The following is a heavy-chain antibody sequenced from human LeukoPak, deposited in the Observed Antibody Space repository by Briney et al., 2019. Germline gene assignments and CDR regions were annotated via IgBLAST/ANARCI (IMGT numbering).Heavy chain of an antibody. CDR3: ASPSDSSGYYFDY. V-gene: IGHV3-21*01. D-gene: IGHD3-22*01. J-gene: IGHJ4*02. Sequence: GGSLRLSRAASGFTFSSYSMNWVRQAPGKGLEWVSSISSSSSYIYYADSVKGRFTISRDNAKNSLYLQMNSLRAEDTAVYYCASPSDSSGYYFDYWGQGTLVTVSS. CDR2: ISSSSSYI. CDR1: GFTFSSYS.